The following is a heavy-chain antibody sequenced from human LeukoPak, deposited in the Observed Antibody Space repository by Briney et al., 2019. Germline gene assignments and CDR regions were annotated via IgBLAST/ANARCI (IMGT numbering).Heavy chain of an antibody. V-gene: IGHV4-4*07. CDR3: VRMYSRQHEFDL. D-gene: IGHD1-26*01. CDR1: GGNMRNLY. Sequence: SETLSLTCTVSGGNMRNLYWSWIRQPAGKGLEWIGRIYFSGNTDYNPSLKSRVTMSVDTSTNHFSLRLSSVTAADTAVYYCVRMYSRQHEFDLWGQGTLVTVSS. CDR2: IYFSGNT. J-gene: IGHJ5*02.